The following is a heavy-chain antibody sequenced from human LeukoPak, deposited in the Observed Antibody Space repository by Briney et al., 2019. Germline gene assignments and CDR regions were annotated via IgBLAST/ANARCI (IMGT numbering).Heavy chain of an antibody. V-gene: IGHV3-30-3*01. CDR3: ARDRYYYGSGSYKQPDQTLNQNYYYYGMDV. CDR2: ISYDGSNK. CDR1: GFTFSSYA. Sequence: GGSLRLSCAASGFTFSSYAMHWVRQAPGKGLEWVAVISYDGSNKYYADSVKGRFTISRDNSKNTLYLQMNSLRAEDTAVYYCARDRYYYGSGSYKQPDQTLNQNYYYYGMDVWGQGTTVTVSS. D-gene: IGHD3-10*01. J-gene: IGHJ6*02.